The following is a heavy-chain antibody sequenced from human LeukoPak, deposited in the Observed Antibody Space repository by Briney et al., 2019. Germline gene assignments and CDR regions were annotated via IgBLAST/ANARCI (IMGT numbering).Heavy chain of an antibody. D-gene: IGHD2-2*02. Sequence: SVKVSCKASGGTFSSYAISWVRQAPGQGLEWMGGIIPIFGTANYAQKFQGRVTITADESTSTAYMELSSLRSEDTAVYYCARGEDLVVVPAALPNNWFDPWGQGTLVTVSS. CDR2: IIPIFGTA. J-gene: IGHJ5*02. CDR1: GGTFSSYA. V-gene: IGHV1-69*13. CDR3: ARGEDLVVVPAALPNNWFDP.